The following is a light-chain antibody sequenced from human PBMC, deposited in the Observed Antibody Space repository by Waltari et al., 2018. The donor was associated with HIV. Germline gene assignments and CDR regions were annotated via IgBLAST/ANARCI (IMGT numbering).Light chain of an antibody. CDR2: EVS. J-gene: IGLJ2*01. CDR1: SSDVGGYNA. Sequence: QSALTQPASVSGSPGQSISISCTGTSSDVGGYNAVSWYQQHPAKAPKLVILEVSKRPSGVSDRFSGSKAGNRASLTISGLQAEDEAYCYCSSYTSSDTVVFGGGTKVTVL. CDR3: SSYTSSDTVV. V-gene: IGLV2-14*01.